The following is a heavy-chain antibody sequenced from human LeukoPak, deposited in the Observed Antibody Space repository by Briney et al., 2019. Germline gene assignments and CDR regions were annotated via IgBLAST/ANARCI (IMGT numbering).Heavy chain of an antibody. D-gene: IGHD2-2*01. V-gene: IGHV3-30*02. CDR3: AKATRAYCSSTSCSTPDY. CDR1: GFTFSSYG. J-gene: IGHJ4*02. CDR2: IRYDGSNK. Sequence: PGGSLRLSCAASGFTFSSYGMHWVRQAPGKGLEWVAFIRYDGSNKYYADSVKGRFTISRDNSKNTLYLQMNSLRAEDTAVYYCAKATRAYCSSTSCSTPDYWGQGTLVTVSS.